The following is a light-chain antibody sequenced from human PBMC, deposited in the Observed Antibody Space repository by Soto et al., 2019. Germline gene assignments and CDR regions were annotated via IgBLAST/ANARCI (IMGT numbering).Light chain of an antibody. Sequence: QCALTQPPSASGTPGQRVTISCSGSSSNIGSNYVYWYQQLPGTAPKLLIYRNNQRPSGVPDRFSGSKSGTSASLAISGLRSEDEADYYCAAWDDSLSGRYVFGTGTKVTVL. CDR1: SSNIGSNY. J-gene: IGLJ1*01. CDR2: RNN. CDR3: AAWDDSLSGRYV. V-gene: IGLV1-47*01.